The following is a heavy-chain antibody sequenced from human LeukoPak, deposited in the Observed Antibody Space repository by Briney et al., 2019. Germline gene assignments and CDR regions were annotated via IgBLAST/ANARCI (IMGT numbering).Heavy chain of an antibody. J-gene: IGHJ3*02. CDR3: LVYYDILTGDLPDAFDI. CDR1: GFTFSSYG. D-gene: IGHD3-9*01. V-gene: IGHV3-23*01. CDR2: ISGSGGST. Sequence: PGGSLRLSCAASGFTFSSYGMSWVRQAPGKGLEWVSAISGSGGSTYYADSVKGRFTISRDNSKNTLYLQMNSLRAEDTAVYYCLVYYDILTGDLPDAFDIWGQGTMVTVPS.